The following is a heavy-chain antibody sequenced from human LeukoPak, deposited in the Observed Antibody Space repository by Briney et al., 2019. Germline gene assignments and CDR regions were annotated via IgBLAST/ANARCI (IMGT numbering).Heavy chain of an antibody. CDR3: AKDLMSIKALIPWDY. CDR2: ISYDGSNK. D-gene: IGHD2-21*01. Sequence: PGGSLRLSCAASGFTFSSCGMHWVRQAPGKGLEWVAIISYDGSNKYYADSVKGRFTISRDNSKNTVYLQLNSLRAEDTAVYYCAKDLMSIKALIPWDYWGQGTLVTVSP. V-gene: IGHV3-30*18. J-gene: IGHJ4*02. CDR1: GFTFSSCG.